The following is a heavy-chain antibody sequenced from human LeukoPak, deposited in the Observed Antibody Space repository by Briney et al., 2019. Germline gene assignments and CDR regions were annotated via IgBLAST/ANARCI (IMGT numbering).Heavy chain of an antibody. J-gene: IGHJ4*02. CDR2: IYYSGST. CDR1: GGSISTSSYY. CDR3: ARETKTYYFDSSAYYPYYFDS. Sequence: SETLSLTCIVSGGSISTSSYYWGWIRHPPGKGLEWLVTIYYSGSTYYVPSLKSRVTISVDTSKNQFSLKLSSVTAADTAVYYCARETKTYYFDSSAYYPYYFDSWGQGTLVTVSS. D-gene: IGHD3-22*01. V-gene: IGHV4-39*02.